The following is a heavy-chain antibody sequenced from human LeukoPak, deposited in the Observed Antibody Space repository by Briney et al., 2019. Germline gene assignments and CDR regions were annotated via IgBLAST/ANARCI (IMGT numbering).Heavy chain of an antibody. Sequence: SVKVSCKASGGTFSSYAISWVRQAPGQGLEWMGGIIPIFGTANYAQKFQGRVTITADESTSTAYMELSSLRSEDTAVYYCARDSLVRGLSYYYYMDVWAKGPRSPSP. V-gene: IGHV1-69*13. J-gene: IGHJ6*03. D-gene: IGHD3-10*01. CDR2: IIPIFGTA. CDR3: ARDSLVRGLSYYYYMDV. CDR1: GGTFSSYA.